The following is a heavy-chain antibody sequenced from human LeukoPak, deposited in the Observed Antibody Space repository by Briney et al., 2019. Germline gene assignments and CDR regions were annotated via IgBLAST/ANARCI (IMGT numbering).Heavy chain of an antibody. D-gene: IGHD4-23*01. V-gene: IGHV5-51*01. CDR2: IYPGDSDT. CDR3: ARQLTTVVTNDWFDP. J-gene: IGHJ5*02. CDR1: GYSFTSYW. Sequence: HGESLKISCKGSGYSFTSYWIGWVRQMPGKGLEWMGIIYPGDSDTRYSPSFQGQVTISADKSISTAYLQWSSLKASDTAMYYCARQLTTVVTNDWFDPWGQGTLVTVPS.